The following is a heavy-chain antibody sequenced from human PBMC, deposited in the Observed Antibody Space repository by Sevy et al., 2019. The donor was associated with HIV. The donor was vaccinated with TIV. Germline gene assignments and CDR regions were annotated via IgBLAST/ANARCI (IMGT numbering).Heavy chain of an antibody. Sequence: GGSLRLSCAASGFTFSDYYMSWIRQAPGKGLEWVTYMSSGTSYTNYADSVKGRFTISRDNAKNSLYLEMNSLRAEDTAVYYCARDRRNYGGQYFDYWGQGTLVTVSS. CDR2: MSSGTSYT. J-gene: IGHJ4*02. CDR1: GFTFSDYY. CDR3: ARDRRNYGGQYFDY. D-gene: IGHD1-7*01. V-gene: IGHV3-11*06.